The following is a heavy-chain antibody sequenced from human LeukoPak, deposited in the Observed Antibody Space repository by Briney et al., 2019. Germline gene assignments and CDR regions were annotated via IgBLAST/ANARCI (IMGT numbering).Heavy chain of an antibody. CDR1: GFTFSSYA. V-gene: IGHV3-30*04. Sequence: GRSLRLSCAASGFTFSSYAMHWVRQAPGKGLEWVAVISYDGSNKYYADPVKGRFTISRDNSKNTLFLQMDSLRPEDTAVYYCVRSLRSADFWGQGTLVTVSS. CDR2: ISYDGSNK. CDR3: VRSLRSADF. J-gene: IGHJ4*02.